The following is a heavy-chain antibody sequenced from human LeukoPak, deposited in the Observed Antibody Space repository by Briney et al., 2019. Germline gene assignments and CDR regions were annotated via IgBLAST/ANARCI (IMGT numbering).Heavy chain of an antibody. D-gene: IGHD4-17*01. CDR1: GGSISSSSYY. CDR3: ASGLRSTGRSGNYFDY. J-gene: IGHJ4*02. V-gene: IGHV4-61*02. CDR2: IYASGRT. Sequence: SETLSLTCTVSGGSISSSSYYWGWIRQPAGKGLEWIGRIYASGRTVHNPSLKSRITISSDPSKNHFSLELSSVTAADTAIYFCASGLRSTGRSGNYFDYWGPGTLVAVSS.